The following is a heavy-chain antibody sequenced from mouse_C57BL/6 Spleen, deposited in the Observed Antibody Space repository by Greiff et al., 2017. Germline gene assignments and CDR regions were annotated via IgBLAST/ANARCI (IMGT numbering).Heavy chain of an antibody. D-gene: IGHD3-3*01. J-gene: IGHJ2*01. CDR3: ARGDVYYFDY. V-gene: IGHV5-6*01. CDR1: GFTFSSYG. CDR2: ISSGGSYT. Sequence: EVMLVESGGDLVKPGGSLKLSCAASGFTFSSYGMSWVRQTPDKRLEWVATISSGGSYTYYPDSVKGRFTISRDNAKNTLYLQMSSLKSEDTAMYYCARGDVYYFDYWGQGTTLTVSS.